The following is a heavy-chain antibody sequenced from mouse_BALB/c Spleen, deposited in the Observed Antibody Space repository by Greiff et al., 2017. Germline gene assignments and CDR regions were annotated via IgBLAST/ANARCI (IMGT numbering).Heavy chain of an antibody. D-gene: IGHD1-1*01. Sequence: VQLQQPGAELVKPGASVKLSCKASGYTFTSYWMHWVKQRPGQGLEWIGEINPCNGRTNYNEKFKSKATLTVDKSSSTAYMQLSSLTSEDSAVYYYASNRYYYGRKEFAYWGQGTLVTVSA. CDR3: ASNRYYYGRKEFAY. CDR2: INPCNGRT. CDR1: GYTFTSYW. V-gene: IGHV1S81*02. J-gene: IGHJ3*01.